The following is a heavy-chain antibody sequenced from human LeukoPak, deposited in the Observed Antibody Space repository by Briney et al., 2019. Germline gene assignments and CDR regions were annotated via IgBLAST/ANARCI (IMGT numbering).Heavy chain of an antibody. D-gene: IGHD1-1*01. CDR3: ARDQPRTKTTGYFDL. CDR1: GFTVSSNY. J-gene: IGHJ2*01. V-gene: IGHV3-53*01. CDR2: IYSGGST. Sequence: PGGSLRLSCAASGFTVSSNYMSWVRQAPGKGLEWVSVIYSGGSTYYADSVKGRFTISRDNSKNTLYLQMNSLRAEDTAVYYCARDQPRTKTTGYFDLWGRGTLVTVSS.